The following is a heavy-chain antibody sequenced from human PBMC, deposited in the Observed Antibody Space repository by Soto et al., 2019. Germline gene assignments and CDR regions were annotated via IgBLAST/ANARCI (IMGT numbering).Heavy chain of an antibody. CDR2: IYYSGST. Sequence: SETLSLTCTVSGGSISSSSYYWGWIRQPPGKGLEWIGSIYYSGSTYYNPSLKSRATISVDTSKNQFSLKLSSVTAADTAVYYCARQKDYDILTGYYACFDYWGQGTLVTVSS. CDR1: GGSISSSSYY. J-gene: IGHJ4*02. CDR3: ARQKDYDILTGYYACFDY. D-gene: IGHD3-9*01. V-gene: IGHV4-39*01.